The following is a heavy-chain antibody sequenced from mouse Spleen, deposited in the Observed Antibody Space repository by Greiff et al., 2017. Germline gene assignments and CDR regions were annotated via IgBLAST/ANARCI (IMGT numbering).Heavy chain of an antibody. V-gene: IGHV1-26*01. J-gene: IGHJ2*01. CDR1: GYTFTDYY. CDR3: ARSEYSNYGYFDY. D-gene: IGHD2-5*01. Sequence: VQLQQSGPELVKPGASVKISCKASGYTFTDYYMNWVKQSHGKSLEWIGDINPNNGGTSYNQKFKGKATLTVDKSSSTAYMELRSLTSEDSAVYYCARSEYSNYGYFDYWGQGTTLTVSS. CDR2: INPNNGGT.